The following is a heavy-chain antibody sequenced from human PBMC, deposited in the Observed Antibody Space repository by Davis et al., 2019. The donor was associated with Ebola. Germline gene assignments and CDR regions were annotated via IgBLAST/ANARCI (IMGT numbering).Heavy chain of an antibody. D-gene: IGHD1-1*01. V-gene: IGHV1-18*01. CDR3: ARAQFPTTSDH. J-gene: IGHJ4*02. Sequence: AASVKVSCKASGFILTNYAIHWVRQAPGQRLEWMGWISAYNGNTNYAQKLQGRVTMTTDTSTSTASMEVGSLRSDDTAVYYCARAQFPTTSDHWGQGTLVTVSS. CDR1: GFILTNYA. CDR2: ISAYNGNT.